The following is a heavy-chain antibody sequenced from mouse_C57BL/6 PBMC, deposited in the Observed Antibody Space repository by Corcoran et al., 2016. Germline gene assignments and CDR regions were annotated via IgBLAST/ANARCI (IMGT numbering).Heavy chain of an antibody. CDR2: INTYSGVP. D-gene: IGHD2-1*01. CDR3: AKRIYYGNYEAY. Sequence: QIQLVQSGPELKKPGETVKISCKASGYTFTTYGMSWVKQAPGKGLKWMGWINTYSGVPTYADDFKGRFAFSLETSASTAYLQINNLKNEDTATYFCAKRIYYGNYEAYWGQGTLVTVSA. J-gene: IGHJ3*01. V-gene: IGHV9-3*01. CDR1: GYTFTTYG.